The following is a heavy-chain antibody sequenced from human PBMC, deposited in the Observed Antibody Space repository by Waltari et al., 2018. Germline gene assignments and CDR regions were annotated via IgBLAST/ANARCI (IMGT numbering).Heavy chain of an antibody. D-gene: IGHD6-19*01. CDR2: ISWNSGSI. Sequence: EVQLVESGGGLVQPGRSLRLSCAASGFTFDDYAMHWVRQAPGKGLEWVSGISWNSGSIGYADSVKGRFTISRDNAKNSLYLQMNSLRAEDTALYYCAKDTRASVAGFDYWGQGTLVTVSS. J-gene: IGHJ4*02. CDR3: AKDTRASVAGFDY. V-gene: IGHV3-9*01. CDR1: GFTFDDYA.